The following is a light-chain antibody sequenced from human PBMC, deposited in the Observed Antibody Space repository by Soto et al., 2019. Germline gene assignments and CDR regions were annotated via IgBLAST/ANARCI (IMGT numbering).Light chain of an antibody. J-gene: IGKJ5*01. V-gene: IGKV3-20*01. CDR1: QSVSRGY. CDR3: QQHDRAPPIT. Sequence: EILLTHSPGTLSLSPGERGALSCRASQSVSRGYFTSYQQKPGQAPNILIYSTSSRATHIPDRFSASGSGTDFTLTISRLEREVFELYYCQQHDRAPPITFGQGTRLEIK. CDR2: STS.